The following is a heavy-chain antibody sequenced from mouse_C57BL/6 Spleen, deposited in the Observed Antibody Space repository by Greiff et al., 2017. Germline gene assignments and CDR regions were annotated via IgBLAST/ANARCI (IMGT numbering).Heavy chain of an antibody. Sequence: EVQRVESGAELVRPGASVKLSCTASGFNIKDYYMHWVKQRPEQGLEWIGRIDPEDGDTEYAPKFQGKATMTADTSSNTAYLQLSSLTSEDTAVYYCTRIYYGSSYFDYWGQGTTLTVSS. CDR1: GFNIKDYY. D-gene: IGHD1-1*01. CDR3: TRIYYGSSYFDY. V-gene: IGHV14-1*01. CDR2: IDPEDGDT. J-gene: IGHJ2*01.